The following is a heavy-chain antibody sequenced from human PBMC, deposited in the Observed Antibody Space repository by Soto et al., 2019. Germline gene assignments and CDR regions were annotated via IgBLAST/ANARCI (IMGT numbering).Heavy chain of an antibody. J-gene: IGHJ4*02. Sequence: PSETLSLTCSVSGYFISSGYYWGWIRQTPGKGLEWLGSIDYSGRTYYNPSLKSRVSTSVDLSKNQFSLNLRSVTAADTAVYFCARDLSSGYYSYYFGYWGQGTLVPVSS. CDR2: IDYSGRT. V-gene: IGHV4-38-2*02. CDR1: GYFISSGYY. CDR3: ARDLSSGYYSYYFGY. D-gene: IGHD3-22*01.